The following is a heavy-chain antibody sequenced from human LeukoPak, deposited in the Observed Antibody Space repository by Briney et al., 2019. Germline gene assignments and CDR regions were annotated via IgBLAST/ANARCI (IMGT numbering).Heavy chain of an antibody. J-gene: IGHJ5*02. Sequence: SETLSLTCNVSGASISNSTYYWGWIRQPPGKGLEWIGEISHFGSTDYNPSLKSRVTISVDTSKNQFSLQLTSVTAADTAVYYCAARRNWNDGWGQGTLVIVSS. CDR2: ISHFGST. CDR1: GASISNSTYY. CDR3: AARRNWNDG. V-gene: IGHV4-39*07.